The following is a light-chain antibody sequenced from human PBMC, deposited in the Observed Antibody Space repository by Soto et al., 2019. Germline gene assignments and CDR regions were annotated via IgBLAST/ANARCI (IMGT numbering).Light chain of an antibody. CDR1: QDISKY. J-gene: IGKJ3*01. V-gene: IGKV1-33*01. CDR3: QQYHSLPFT. Sequence: DIQMTQSPSSLSASVGDRITITCQASQDISKYLIRYQQTPGKAPKFLIYEASNLERGVPSRFSGSGSGTDFTFTINSLQPEDIATYYCQQYHSLPFTFGPGTKLDIK. CDR2: EAS.